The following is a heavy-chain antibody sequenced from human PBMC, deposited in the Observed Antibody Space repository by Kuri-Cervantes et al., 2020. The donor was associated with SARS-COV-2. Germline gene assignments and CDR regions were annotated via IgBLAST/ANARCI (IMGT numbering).Heavy chain of an antibody. J-gene: IGHJ6*03. CDR2: IIPIFGTA. Sequence: SVKVSCKASGGTFSSYAISWVRQAPGQGLEWMGGIIPIFGTANYAQKFQGRVTITADESTSTAYMELSSLRSEDTAAYYCARFSRQGVRATTKVNYYYYYMDVWGKGTTVTVSS. CDR1: GGTFSSYA. CDR3: ARFSRQGVRATTKVNYYYYYMDV. V-gene: IGHV1-69*13. D-gene: IGHD1-26*01.